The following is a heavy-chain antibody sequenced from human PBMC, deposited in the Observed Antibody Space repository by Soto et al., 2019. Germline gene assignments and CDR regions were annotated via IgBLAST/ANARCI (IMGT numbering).Heavy chain of an antibody. J-gene: IGHJ4*02. Sequence: SETLSLTCAVSGGSISSSNWWSWVSQHPRKGLEWIGEIYHSGSTNNNPSPNSRVTITVDKSKNQLSLKLSTVTAADTAVYYCARVSGNGGVVATTVEGWTRLSDWGQGTLVT. CDR2: IYHSGST. D-gene: IGHD1-26*01. V-gene: IGHV4-4*02. CDR1: GGSISSSNW. CDR3: ARVSGNGGVVATTVEGWTRLSD.